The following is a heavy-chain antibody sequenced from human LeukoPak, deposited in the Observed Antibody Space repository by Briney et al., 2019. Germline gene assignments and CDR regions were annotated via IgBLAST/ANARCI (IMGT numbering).Heavy chain of an antibody. J-gene: IGHJ4*02. CDR2: ISSGGTT. D-gene: IGHD5-24*01. CDR3: ATIRRDGYNNVDY. CDR1: GFTFSSCE. V-gene: IGHV3-48*03. Sequence: PGGSLRLSCAAAGFTFSSCEMNWVRRAPGKGLEWVSYISSGGTTYYADSVKGRFTISRDNAKSSLYLQMNSLRAEDTAIYYCATIRRDGYNNVDYWGQGTLVTLSS.